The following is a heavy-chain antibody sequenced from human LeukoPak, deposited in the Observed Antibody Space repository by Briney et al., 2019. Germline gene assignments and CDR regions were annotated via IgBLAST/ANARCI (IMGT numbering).Heavy chain of an antibody. CDR2: FDPEDGET. V-gene: IGHV1-24*01. Sequence: GASVKVSCKVSGYTLTELSMHWVRQAPGKGLEWMGGFDPEDGETIYAQKFQGRVTMTEDTSTDTAYMELSSLRSEDTAVYYCATSAPDTATDNFDYWGQGTLVTVSS. D-gene: IGHD5-18*01. CDR3: ATSAPDTATDNFDY. CDR1: GYTLTELS. J-gene: IGHJ4*02.